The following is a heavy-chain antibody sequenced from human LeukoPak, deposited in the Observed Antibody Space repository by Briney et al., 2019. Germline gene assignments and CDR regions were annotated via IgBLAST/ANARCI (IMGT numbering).Heavy chain of an antibody. Sequence: ASVKVSCKASGYIFTSYGVSWVRQAPGQGLEWMGWISAFNGNTNYAQKFRGRVTMTTEASTSTAYMELRSLRSDDTAFYYCAREPGLARSTFFDYWGQGALVTVST. CDR2: ISAFNGNT. D-gene: IGHD3-16*01. V-gene: IGHV1-18*01. J-gene: IGHJ4*02. CDR1: GYIFTSYG. CDR3: AREPGLARSTFFDY.